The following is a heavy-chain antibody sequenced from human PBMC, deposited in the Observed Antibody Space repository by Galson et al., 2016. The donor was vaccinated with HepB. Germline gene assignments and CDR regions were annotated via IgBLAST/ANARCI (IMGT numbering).Heavy chain of an antibody. D-gene: IGHD3-3*01. Sequence: SLRLSCAASGFTFSSYGMHWVRQAPGKGLEWVAVISSDGSNKYYADSVKGRFTTSRDNPKNTLYLQMSSLRAEDTAVYYCARDLGVYNFWSGYTHYGMDVWGQGTTVTVSS. J-gene: IGHJ6*02. CDR3: ARDLGVYNFWSGYTHYGMDV. V-gene: IGHV3-30*03. CDR1: GFTFSSYG. CDR2: ISSDGSNK.